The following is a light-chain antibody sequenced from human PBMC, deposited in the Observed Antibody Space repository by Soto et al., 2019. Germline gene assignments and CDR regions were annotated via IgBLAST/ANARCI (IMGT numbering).Light chain of an antibody. CDR1: QSISSN. V-gene: IGKV3-15*01. Sequence: EIVLTQSPGTLSLSPGKRATLSCRASQSISSNLAWYQQKPGQAPSLLIYGASTRATGVPARFSGSGSGTEFTLTISSLMSDDSAVYYCQQYNGWPTFGQGTKVDIK. J-gene: IGKJ1*01. CDR2: GAS. CDR3: QQYNGWPT.